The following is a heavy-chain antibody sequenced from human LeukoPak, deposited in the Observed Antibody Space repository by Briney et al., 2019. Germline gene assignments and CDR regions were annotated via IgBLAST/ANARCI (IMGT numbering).Heavy chain of an antibody. D-gene: IGHD5-18*01. J-gene: IGHJ4*02. Sequence: GASVKVSCKASGYTFTSYAMNWVRQAPGQGLEWMGGIIPIFGTANYAQKFQGRVTITADESTSTAYMELSSLRSEDTAVYYCASSGGYSYGYLGYWGQGTLVTVSS. CDR3: ASSGGYSYGYLGY. CDR1: GYTFTSYA. CDR2: IIPIFGTA. V-gene: IGHV1-69*13.